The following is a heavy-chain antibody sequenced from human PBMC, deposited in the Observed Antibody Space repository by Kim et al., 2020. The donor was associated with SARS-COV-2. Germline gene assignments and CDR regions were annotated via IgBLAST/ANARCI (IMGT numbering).Heavy chain of an antibody. Sequence: SETLSLTCTVSGGSISSSSYYWGWIRQPPGKGLEWIGSIYYSGSTYYNPSLKSRVTISVDTSKNQFSLKLSSVTAADTAVYYCATETTVLPRGMDVWGQGTTVTVSS. D-gene: IGHD4-4*01. CDR3: ATETTVLPRGMDV. CDR1: GGSISSSSYY. CDR2: IYYSGST. J-gene: IGHJ6*02. V-gene: IGHV4-39*01.